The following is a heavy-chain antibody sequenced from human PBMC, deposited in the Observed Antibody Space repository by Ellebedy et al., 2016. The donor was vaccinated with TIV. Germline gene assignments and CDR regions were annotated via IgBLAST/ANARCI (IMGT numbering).Heavy chain of an antibody. CDR2: IGGSDGAT. CDR3: ASAARGSGAYESF. J-gene: IGHJ4*02. CDR1: GFTFSSYA. Sequence: PGGSLRLSCAASGFTFSSYAMSWVRQAPGKGLEWVSTIGGSDGATYYADSVKGRFTISRDNSKNTLYLQMNSLRAEDTAVYYCASAARGSGAYESFWGQGTLVTVSS. D-gene: IGHD5-12*01. V-gene: IGHV3-23*01.